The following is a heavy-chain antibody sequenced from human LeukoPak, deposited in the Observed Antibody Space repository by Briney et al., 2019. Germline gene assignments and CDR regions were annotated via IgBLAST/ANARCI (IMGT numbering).Heavy chain of an antibody. CDR1: GFTFSTDG. J-gene: IGHJ4*02. D-gene: IGHD2-15*01. V-gene: IGHV3-21*01. CDR2: ISSGSRYI. CDR3: ARCSGGSCYDSDDY. Sequence: GRSLRLSCAASGFTFSTDGMTWVRQAPGKGLEGVSSISSGSRYIYYADSVKGRLTTTRENAKNSLYLQMHSLRAEDKAVYYCARCSGGSCYDSDDYWGQGTLVTVSS.